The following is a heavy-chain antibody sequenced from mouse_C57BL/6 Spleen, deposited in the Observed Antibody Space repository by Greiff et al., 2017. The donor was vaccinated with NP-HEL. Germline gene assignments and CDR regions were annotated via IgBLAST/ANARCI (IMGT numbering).Heavy chain of an antibody. J-gene: IGHJ2*01. CDR3: AREEIITTIYFDY. CDR1: GYTFTSYW. CDR2: IHPNSGST. D-gene: IGHD1-1*01. Sequence: QVHVKQSGAELVKPGASVKLSCKASGYTFTSYWMHWVKQRPGQGLEWIGMIHPNSGSTNYNEKFKSKATLTVDKSSSTAYMQLSSLTSEDSAVYYCAREEIITTIYFDYWGQGTTLTVSS. V-gene: IGHV1-64*01.